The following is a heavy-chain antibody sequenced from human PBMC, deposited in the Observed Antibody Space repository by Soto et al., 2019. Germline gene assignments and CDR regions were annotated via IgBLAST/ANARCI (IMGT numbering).Heavy chain of an antibody. D-gene: IGHD6-13*01. V-gene: IGHV1-18*01. J-gene: IGHJ4*02. CDR3: ARSGSIWNLIEFDS. Sequence: QVQLVQSGGEVKKPGASVKVSCKASAYTFTNYGISWVRQAPGQGLEWMGWISAYNGNINYAQKFRGRVTMTTDTSTRSAYLEVRSLRSDDTAVYYCARSGSIWNLIEFDSWGQGTLVTVSS. CDR1: AYTFTNYG. CDR2: ISAYNGNI.